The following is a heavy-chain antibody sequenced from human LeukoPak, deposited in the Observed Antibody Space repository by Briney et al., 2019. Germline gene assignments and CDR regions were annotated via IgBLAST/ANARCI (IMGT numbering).Heavy chain of an antibody. CDR2: INPSGST. V-gene: IGHV4-38-2*02. CDR1: GYSITSAYY. J-gene: IGHJ4*02. CDR3: ASLIPLY. Sequence: SETLSLTCTVSGYSITSAYYWGWIRQPPGKGLEWIGSINPSGSTYYSPSLKSRVTISLDTSKTQFSLKLSSVTAADTAVYYCASLIPLYWGQGTLVTVSS.